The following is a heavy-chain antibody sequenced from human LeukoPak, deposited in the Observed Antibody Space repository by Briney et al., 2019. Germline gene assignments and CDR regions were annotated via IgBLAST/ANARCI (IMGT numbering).Heavy chain of an antibody. CDR3: ARDRVGVGGNGWEN. V-gene: IGHV1-8*01. CDR2: MNPNSGST. Sequence: ASVKVSCKASGYTSTSYDINWVRQTTGQGLEWMGWMNPNSGSTGYVRKFQGRVTMTRNTSIGTAYMELSGLSSDDTGVYYCARDRVGVGGNGWENWGQGTLVTVSS. J-gene: IGHJ4*02. D-gene: IGHD6-19*01. CDR1: GYTSTSYD.